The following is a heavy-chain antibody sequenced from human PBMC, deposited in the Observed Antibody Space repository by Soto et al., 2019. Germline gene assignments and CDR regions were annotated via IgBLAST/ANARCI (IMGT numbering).Heavy chain of an antibody. CDR1: GGSFSGYY. Sequence: SETLSLTCAVYGGSFSGYYWSWIRQPPGKGLEWIGEINHSGSTNYNPSLKSRVTISVDTAKNQFSLKLSSVTAADTAVYYCARLTGVVPAAIHYYYNYMDVWGKGTTVTVSS. D-gene: IGHD2-2*01. CDR2: INHSGST. CDR3: ARLTGVVPAAIHYYYNYMDV. V-gene: IGHV4-34*01. J-gene: IGHJ6*03.